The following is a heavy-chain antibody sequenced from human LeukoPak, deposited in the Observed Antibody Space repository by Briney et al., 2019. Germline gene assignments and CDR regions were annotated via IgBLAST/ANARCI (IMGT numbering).Heavy chain of an antibody. D-gene: IGHD6-19*01. Sequence: PGGSLRLSCAASGFRFVDYTMHWVRQRPGKGLEWVSVISWGGDNRYYADSVRGRFDISRDNRKNALYLQMNSLGSEGTALYYCAKDRSSDLNYYFMDVWGRGTTVTVSS. CDR1: GFRFVDYT. CDR3: AKDRSSDLNYYFMDV. J-gene: IGHJ6*03. CDR2: ISWGGDNR. V-gene: IGHV3-43*01.